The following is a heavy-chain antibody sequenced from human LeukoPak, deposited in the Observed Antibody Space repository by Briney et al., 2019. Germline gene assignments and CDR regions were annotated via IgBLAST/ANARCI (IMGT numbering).Heavy chain of an antibody. D-gene: IGHD3-22*01. CDR2: IIPIFGTA. Sequence: SVKVSCKASGGTFSSYAISWVRQAPGQGLEWMGGIIPIFGTANYAQKFQGRVTMTTDTSTSTAYMELRSLRSDDTAVYYCARHRYDSSGYEAFDIWGQGTMVTVSS. CDR3: ARHRYDSSGYEAFDI. CDR1: GGTFSSYA. J-gene: IGHJ3*02. V-gene: IGHV1-69*05.